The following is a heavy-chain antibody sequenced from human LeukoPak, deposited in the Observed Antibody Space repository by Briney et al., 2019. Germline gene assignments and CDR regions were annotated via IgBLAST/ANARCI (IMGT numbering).Heavy chain of an antibody. V-gene: IGHV3-30-3*01. D-gene: IGHD3-10*01. Sequence: PGRSLRLSCAASGFTFSSYAMHWVRQAPGKGLEWVAVISYDGSNKYYADSVKGRFTISRDNSKNTLYLQMNSLRAEDTAVYYCAREGRYIVDLGLNWFDPWGQGTLVTVSS. CDR1: GFTFSSYA. CDR3: AREGRYIVDLGLNWFDP. J-gene: IGHJ5*02. CDR2: ISYDGSNK.